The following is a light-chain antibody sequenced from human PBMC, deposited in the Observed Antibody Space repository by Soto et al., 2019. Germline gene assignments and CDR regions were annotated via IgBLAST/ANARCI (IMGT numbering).Light chain of an antibody. V-gene: IGKV1-39*01. Sequence: DIQMTQSPSSLSASVGDRVTITCRASQSIRNYVNWYQQKPGKTPKFLIYVASTLQIGVPSRFIGSGSGTDFTLTISRLQPEDFASYYCQQRYSSPYTFGPGKKLEIK. CDR3: QQRYSSPYT. CDR2: VAS. CDR1: QSIRNY. J-gene: IGKJ2*01.